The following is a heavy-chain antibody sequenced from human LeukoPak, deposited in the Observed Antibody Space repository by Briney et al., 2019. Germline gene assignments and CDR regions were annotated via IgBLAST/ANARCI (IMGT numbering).Heavy chain of an antibody. V-gene: IGHV3-23*01. Sequence: HTGGSLRLSCAASGFTFSSYAMSWVRQAPGKGLEWVSAISGSGGSTYYADSVKGRFTISRDNSKNTLYLQMNSLRAEDTAVYYCAKDTVRGSHWVYWGQGTLVTVSS. J-gene: IGHJ4*02. CDR2: ISGSGGST. CDR3: AKDTVRGSHWVY. D-gene: IGHD3-10*01. CDR1: GFTFSSYA.